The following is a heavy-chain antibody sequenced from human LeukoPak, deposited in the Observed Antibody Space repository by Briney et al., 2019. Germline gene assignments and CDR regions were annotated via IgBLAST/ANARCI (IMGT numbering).Heavy chain of an antibody. Sequence: SETLSLTCTVSGGSISSYYWSWIRQPPGKGLGWIGYIYYSGSTNYNPSLKSRVTISVDTSKNQFSLKLSSVTAADTAVYYCARGGVAATSYYYYYMDVWGKGTTVTISS. CDR2: IYYSGST. D-gene: IGHD2-15*01. CDR1: GGSISSYY. CDR3: ARGGVAATSYYYYYMDV. V-gene: IGHV4-59*01. J-gene: IGHJ6*03.